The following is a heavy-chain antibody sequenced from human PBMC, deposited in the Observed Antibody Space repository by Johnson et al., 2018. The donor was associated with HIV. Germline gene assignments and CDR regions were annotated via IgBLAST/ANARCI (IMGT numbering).Heavy chain of an antibody. D-gene: IGHD3-10*01. CDR1: GFTFTTSA. CDR2: ISDSGDNT. Sequence: EVQLVESGGGLVQPGGSLRLSCAASGFTFTTSAMSWVRQAPGKGLEWVSAISDSGDNTYYADYVRGRFTISRDNSKNTLYLQMNSLRAEDTAVYFCARERHYYGSVRPRERQGDAFDIWGQGTMVTVSS. J-gene: IGHJ3*02. CDR3: ARERHYYGSVRPRERQGDAFDI. V-gene: IGHV3-23*04.